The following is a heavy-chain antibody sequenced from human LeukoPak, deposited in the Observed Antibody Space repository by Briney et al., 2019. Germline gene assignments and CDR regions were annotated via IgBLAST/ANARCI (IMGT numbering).Heavy chain of an antibody. CDR1: GFTFSSYS. J-gene: IGHJ4*02. CDR2: ISSSSSTI. Sequence: GGSLRLSCAASGFTFSSYSMNWVRQAPGKGLEWVSYISSSSSTIYYADSVKGRFTISRDNAKNSLYLQMNSLRAEDTAVYYCARGGRGLYYYDSSGSKPPFYFDYWGQGTLVTVSS. V-gene: IGHV3-48*04. D-gene: IGHD3-22*01. CDR3: ARGGRGLYYYDSSGSKPPFYFDY.